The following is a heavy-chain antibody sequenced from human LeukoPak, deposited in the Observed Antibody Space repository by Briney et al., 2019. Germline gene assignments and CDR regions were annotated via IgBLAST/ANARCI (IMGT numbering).Heavy chain of an antibody. CDR3: ARGYYGSAYYFDY. CDR2: ISGSGSTI. D-gene: IGHD3-10*01. J-gene: IGHJ4*02. CDR1: GFTFSSFQ. V-gene: IGHV3-48*03. Sequence: GGSLRLSCAASGFTFSSFQMNWVRQAPGKGLEWVSHISGSGSTIYYADSVKGRFTISGDNAKNSLYLQLNSLRAVDTAVYYCARGYYGSAYYFDYWGQGTLVTVSS.